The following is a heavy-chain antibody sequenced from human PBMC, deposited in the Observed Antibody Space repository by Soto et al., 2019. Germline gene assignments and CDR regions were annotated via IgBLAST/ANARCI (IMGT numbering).Heavy chain of an antibody. Sequence: GGSLRLSCTASGFTLQNYAMAWVRQAPGKGLEWVSTLIGGHYGTAYSYSVKGRFTVSRDNSKNCLYLQMNRLVVEDTAMYFCAKGKSTGDIDWFDPWGQGSLVTVSS. V-gene: IGHV3-23*01. J-gene: IGHJ5*02. CDR2: LIGGHYGT. D-gene: IGHD3-10*01. CDR1: GFTLQNYA. CDR3: AKGKSTGDIDWFDP.